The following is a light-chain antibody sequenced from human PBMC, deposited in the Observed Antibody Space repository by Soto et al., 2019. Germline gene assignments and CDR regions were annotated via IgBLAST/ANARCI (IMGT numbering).Light chain of an antibody. Sequence: QSALTQPPSASGSPGQSVTISCTGTSSDVGGYNYVSWYQQHPGKAPKLMIYEVSKRPSGVPDRFSGSKSGNTASLTVSGLQAEDEADYYCSSYAGSNILFGTGTKVTVL. CDR3: SSYAGSNIL. J-gene: IGLJ1*01. CDR1: SSDVGGYNY. CDR2: EVS. V-gene: IGLV2-8*01.